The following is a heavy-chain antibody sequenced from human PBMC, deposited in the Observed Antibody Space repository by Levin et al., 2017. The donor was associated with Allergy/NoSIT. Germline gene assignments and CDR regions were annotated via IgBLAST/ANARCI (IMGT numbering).Heavy chain of an antibody. J-gene: IGHJ4*02. Sequence: GESLKISCAASGFTVSSNYMSWVRQAPGKGLEWVSVIYSGGSTYYADSVKGRFTISRDNSKNTLYLQMNSLRAEDTAVYYCARDQGGLNDYWGQGTLVTVSS. CDR3: ARDQGGLNDY. V-gene: IGHV3-53*01. D-gene: IGHD1-26*01. CDR2: IYSGGST. CDR1: GFTVSSNY.